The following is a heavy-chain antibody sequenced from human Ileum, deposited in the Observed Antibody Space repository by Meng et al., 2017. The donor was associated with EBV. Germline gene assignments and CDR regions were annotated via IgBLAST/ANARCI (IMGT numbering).Heavy chain of an antibody. V-gene: IGHV1-3*04. J-gene: IGHJ4*02. CDR1: GYNFTRYP. CDR2: INTVNGET. Sequence: QVQLLQFGARVKKPGASVKLSGKSSGYNFTRYPIHWVRQAPGQRPEWMGWINTVNGETEFSQKFQGRVTITRDTSATTAYMELISLRSEDTAVYYCASRPGFNIGPFDFWGQGTLVTVSS. CDR3: ASRPGFNIGPFDF. D-gene: IGHD3/OR15-3a*01.